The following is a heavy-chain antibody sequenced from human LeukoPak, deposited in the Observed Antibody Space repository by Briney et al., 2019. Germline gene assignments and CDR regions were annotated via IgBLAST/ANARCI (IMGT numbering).Heavy chain of an antibody. CDR2: MNPNSGNT. J-gene: IGHJ3*02. Sequence: ASVKVSCKASGYTFTSYDINWVRQATGQGREWMGWMNPNSGNTGYAQKFQGRVTMTEDTSTDTAYMELSSLRSEDTAVYYCATGTPGDAFDIWGQGTMVTVSS. V-gene: IGHV1-8*02. CDR1: GYTFTSYD. CDR3: ATGTPGDAFDI.